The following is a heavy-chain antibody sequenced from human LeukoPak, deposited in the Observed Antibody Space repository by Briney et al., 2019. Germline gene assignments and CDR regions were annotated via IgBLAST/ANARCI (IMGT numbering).Heavy chain of an antibody. CDR2: IWYDGSNK. D-gene: IGHD1-14*01. CDR1: GFTFNNYA. Sequence: GGSLRLSCAASGFTFNNYAMHWVRQAPGKGLEWVTTIWYDGSNKYYGDSVKGRFTISRDNSKSTLYLQMNSLRAEDTAVYYSARDKGNHPYNWFDPWGQGTLVAVSS. J-gene: IGHJ5*02. V-gene: IGHV3-33*01. CDR3: ARDKGNHPYNWFDP.